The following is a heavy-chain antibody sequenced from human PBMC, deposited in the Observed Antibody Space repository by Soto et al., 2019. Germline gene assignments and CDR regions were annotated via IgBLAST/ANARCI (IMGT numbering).Heavy chain of an antibody. CDR3: ARERGVDY. CDR2: MSDHNGNT. J-gene: IGHJ4*02. CDR1: GYGFTTYG. Sequence: QVQLVQSGAEVTKPGASVKVSCKGSGYGFTTYGITWVRQAPGQGLEWMAWMSDHNGNTNYAQKLQGRVTVTRDTSTSTAYMVLRRLISDDTGVYYGARERGVDYWGQGAVVTVSS. V-gene: IGHV1-18*01.